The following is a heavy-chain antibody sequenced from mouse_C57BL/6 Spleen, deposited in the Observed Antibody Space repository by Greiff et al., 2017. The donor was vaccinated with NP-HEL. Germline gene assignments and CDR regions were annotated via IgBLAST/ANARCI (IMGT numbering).Heavy chain of an antibody. J-gene: IGHJ3*01. CDR1: GFSLTSYG. V-gene: IGHV2-5*01. CDR2: IWRGGST. Sequence: VQLQQSGPGLVQPSQSLSITCTVSGFSLTSYGVHWVRQSPGKGLEWLGVIWRGGSTDYNAAFMSRLSITKDNSKSQVFFKMNSLQADDTAIYYCAKGGYGNYSAWFAYWGQATLVTVSA. D-gene: IGHD2-10*02. CDR3: AKGGYGNYSAWFAY.